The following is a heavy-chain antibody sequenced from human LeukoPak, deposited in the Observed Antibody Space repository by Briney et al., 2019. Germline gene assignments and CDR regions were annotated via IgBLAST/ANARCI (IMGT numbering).Heavy chain of an antibody. V-gene: IGHV1-2*06. Sequence: ASVKVSCKTFGYTFTGYYIHWVRQAPGQGLEWMGRINPNSGGTNYAQKFQGRVTMTRDTSISTAYMELSRLRSDETAVYYCARTAIWFGELLVGMDVWGQGTTVTVSS. J-gene: IGHJ6*02. CDR2: INPNSGGT. D-gene: IGHD3-10*01. CDR1: GYTFTGYY. CDR3: ARTAIWFGELLVGMDV.